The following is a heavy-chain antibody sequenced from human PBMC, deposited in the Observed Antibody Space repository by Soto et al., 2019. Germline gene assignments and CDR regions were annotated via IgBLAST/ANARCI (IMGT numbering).Heavy chain of an antibody. J-gene: IGHJ4*02. CDR1: GFIFGVYW. CDR2: IERHGNDK. V-gene: IGHV3-7*01. Sequence: PGGSLRLSCSASGFIFGVYWITWVRQAPGKGLEWVANIERHGNDKYYVDSVTGRFTISRDNAHNSLFLQMNNLRAEDTAVYFCARIRATDYEIDYWGQGTLVTVSS. CDR3: ARIRATDYEIDY. D-gene: IGHD3-22*01.